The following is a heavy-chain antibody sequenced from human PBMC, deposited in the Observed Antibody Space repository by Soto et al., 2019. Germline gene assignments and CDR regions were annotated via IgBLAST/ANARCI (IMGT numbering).Heavy chain of an antibody. CDR2: ISYSGST. D-gene: IGHD3-10*01. CDR1: GASVSSGNYY. Sequence: SETLSLTCTVSGASVSSGNYYWSWIRQPPGKGLECIGYISYSGSTNYNPSLKSRVTISVDTSKNQFSLKLSSVTAADTAVYYCARFRWFGDPDGFDPWGQGTLVTVSS. J-gene: IGHJ5*02. V-gene: IGHV4-61*01. CDR3: ARFRWFGDPDGFDP.